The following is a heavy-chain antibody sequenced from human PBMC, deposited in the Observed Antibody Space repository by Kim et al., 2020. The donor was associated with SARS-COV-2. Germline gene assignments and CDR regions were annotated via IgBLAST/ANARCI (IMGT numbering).Heavy chain of an antibody. CDR2: TYYRSNWNN. CDR1: GDSVSSNSAA. D-gene: IGHD6-19*01. CDR3: ARDRDSSGLDFYYYGMDI. Sequence: SQTLSLTCAISGDSVSSNSAAWNWIRQSPSRGLEWLGRTYYRSNWNNDYAVSVKSRITINPDTSKNQFSLHLNSVTPEDTAVYYCARDRDSSGLDFYYYGMDIWGQGTTVTVSS. V-gene: IGHV6-1*01. J-gene: IGHJ6*02.